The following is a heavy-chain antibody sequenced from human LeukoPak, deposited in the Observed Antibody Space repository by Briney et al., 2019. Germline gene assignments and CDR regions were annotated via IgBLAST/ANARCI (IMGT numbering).Heavy chain of an antibody. D-gene: IGHD3-22*01. V-gene: IGHV1-69*13. Sequence: GASVKVSCKASGYTFTGYYMHWVRQAPGQGLEWMGGIIPIFGTANYAQKFQGRVTITADESTSTAYMELSSLRSEDTAVYYCARGYYDSSGPAFDYWGQGTLVTVSS. CDR1: GYTFTGYY. J-gene: IGHJ4*02. CDR2: IIPIFGTA. CDR3: ARGYYDSSGPAFDY.